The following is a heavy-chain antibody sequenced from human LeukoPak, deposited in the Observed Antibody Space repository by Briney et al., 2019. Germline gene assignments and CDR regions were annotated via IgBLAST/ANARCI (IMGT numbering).Heavy chain of an antibody. CDR3: ARDNDYVWGSYRAQDY. J-gene: IGHJ4*02. D-gene: IGHD3-16*02. CDR2: ISAYNGNT. Sequence: ASVKVSCKASGYIFTSYGISWVRQAPGQGLEWMGWISAYNGNTNYAQKLQGRVTMTTDTSTSTAYMELRSLRSDDTAVYYCARDNDYVWGSYRAQDYWGQGTLVTVSS. V-gene: IGHV1-18*01. CDR1: GYIFTSYG.